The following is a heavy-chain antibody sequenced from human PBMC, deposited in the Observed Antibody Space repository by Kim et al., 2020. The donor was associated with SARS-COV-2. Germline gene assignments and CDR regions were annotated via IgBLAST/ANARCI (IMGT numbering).Heavy chain of an antibody. D-gene: IGHD2-2*02. CDR1: GGSFSGYY. CDR2: INHSGST. V-gene: IGHV4-34*01. CDR3: ARGVHYCSSTSCYRYGYYYYYMDV. J-gene: IGHJ6*03. Sequence: SETLPLTCAVYGGSFSGYYWSWIRQPPGKGLEWIGEINHSGSTNYNPSLKSRVTISVDTSKNQFSLKLSSVTAADTAVYYCARGVHYCSSTSCYRYGYYYYYMDVWGKGTTVTVSS.